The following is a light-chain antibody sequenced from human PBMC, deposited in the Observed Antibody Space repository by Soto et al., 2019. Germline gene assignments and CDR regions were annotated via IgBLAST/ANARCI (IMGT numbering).Light chain of an antibody. Sequence: QSVLTQPPSASGSPGQSVTISCTGTSSDIGGYNSVSWYQQHPGKAPRLMIYEVNKRPSGVPDRFSGSKSGYTASLTVSGLQTEDEAFYYCSSYTTTYSVVFGAGTKLTVL. CDR1: SSDIGGYNS. J-gene: IGLJ3*02. CDR3: SSYTTTYSVV. CDR2: EVN. V-gene: IGLV2-8*01.